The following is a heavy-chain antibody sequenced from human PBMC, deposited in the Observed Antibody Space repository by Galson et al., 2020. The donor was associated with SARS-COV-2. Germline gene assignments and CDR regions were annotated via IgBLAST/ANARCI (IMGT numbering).Heavy chain of an antibody. CDR3: ATAPDYYCSSTSCYNCSGGSCYSAWYYDYGMDV. Sequence: KIGESLKISCAASGFTFSSYSMNWVRQAPGKGLEWVSSISSSSSYIYYADSVKGRFTISRDNAKNSLYLQMNSLRAEDTAVYYCATAPDYYCSSTSCYNCSGGSCYSAWYYDYGMDVWGQGTTVTVSS. CDR1: GFTFSSYS. D-gene: IGHD2-15*01. CDR2: ISSSSSYI. J-gene: IGHJ6*02. V-gene: IGHV3-21*01.